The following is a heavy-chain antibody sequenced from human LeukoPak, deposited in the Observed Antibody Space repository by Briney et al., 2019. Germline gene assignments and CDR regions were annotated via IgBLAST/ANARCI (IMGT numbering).Heavy chain of an antibody. CDR1: GYSISSGYY. CDR3: ARDVPRYYFDY. CDR2: IYYSGST. Sequence: PSETLSLTCTVSGYSISSGYYWGWIRQPPGKGLEWIGSIYYSGSTYYNPSLKSRVTISVDTSKNQFSLKLSSVTAADTAVYYCARDVPRYYFDYWGQGTLVTVSS. J-gene: IGHJ4*02. V-gene: IGHV4-38-2*02.